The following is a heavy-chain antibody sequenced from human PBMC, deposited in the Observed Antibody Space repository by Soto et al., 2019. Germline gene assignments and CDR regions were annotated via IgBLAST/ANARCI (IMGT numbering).Heavy chain of an antibody. D-gene: IGHD3-3*01. CDR1: GFTFSSYW. Sequence: GESLKISCAAPGFTFSSYWMHWVRQAPGKGLVWVSRINSDGSTTNYADSVKGRFTVSRDNAKNTLSLQMNSLRVEDTAVYFCARARIFGVVDPYYYGMDVWGPGTTVTVSS. J-gene: IGHJ6*02. CDR2: INSDGSTT. CDR3: ARARIFGVVDPYYYGMDV. V-gene: IGHV3-74*01.